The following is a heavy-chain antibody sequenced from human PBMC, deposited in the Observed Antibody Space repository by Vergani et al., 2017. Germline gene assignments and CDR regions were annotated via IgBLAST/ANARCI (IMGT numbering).Heavy chain of an antibody. Sequence: EVQLLESGGGLVKPGGSLRLSCAASGFTFSSYAMSWVRQAPGKGLEWVSAISGSGGSTYYEDSVKGRFTISRDHSKTTLYLQMNSLRAEDTAVYYYAGVYYGSESYYILDWYYGIDFWGQGTTVTVSS. D-gene: IGHD3-10*01. J-gene: IGHJ6*02. CDR3: AGVYYGSESYYILDWYYGIDF. V-gene: IGHV3-23*01. CDR2: ISGSGGST. CDR1: GFTFSSYA.